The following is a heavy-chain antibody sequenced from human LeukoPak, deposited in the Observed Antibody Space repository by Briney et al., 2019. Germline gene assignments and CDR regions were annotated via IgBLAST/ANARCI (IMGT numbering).Heavy chain of an antibody. J-gene: IGHJ4*01. CDR2: INVGSNSI. CDR3: AREPRFGSYSIDY. CDR1: GFAFSSYS. Sequence: GGSLRLSCAASGFAFSSYSMNWVRQAPGKGLEWISYINVGSNSILYADSVKGRFTISRDNAKNSLYLQMNSLRAEDTAVYYCAREPRFGSYSIDYWGHGTLVTVSS. D-gene: IGHD1-26*01. V-gene: IGHV3-48*01.